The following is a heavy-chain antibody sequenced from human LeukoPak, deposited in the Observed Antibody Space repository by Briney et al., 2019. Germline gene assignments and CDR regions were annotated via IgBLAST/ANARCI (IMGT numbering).Heavy chain of an antibody. CDR3: ARVATTDDY. Sequence: SGGSLRLSCAASGFTFSSYAMHWVRQAPGKGLEWVAVISYDGSNKYYADSVKGRFTISRDNSKNTLYLQMKSLRAEDTAVYYCARVATTDDYWGQGTLVTVSS. V-gene: IGHV3-30-3*01. D-gene: IGHD4-11*01. J-gene: IGHJ4*02. CDR1: GFTFSSYA. CDR2: ISYDGSNK.